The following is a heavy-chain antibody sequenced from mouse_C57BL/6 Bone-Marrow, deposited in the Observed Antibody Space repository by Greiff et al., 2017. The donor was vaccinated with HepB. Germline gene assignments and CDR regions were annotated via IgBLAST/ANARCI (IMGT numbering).Heavy chain of an antibody. CDR1: GYSITSGYY. CDR2: ISYDGSN. CDR3: ARVVTTVYYFDY. J-gene: IGHJ2*01. D-gene: IGHD1-1*01. V-gene: IGHV3-6*01. Sequence: EESGPGLVKPSQSLSLTCSVTGYSITSGYYWNWIRQFPGNKLEWMGYISYDGSNNYNPSLKNRISITRDTSKNQFFLKLNSVTTEDTATYYCARVVTTVYYFDYWGQGTTLTVSS.